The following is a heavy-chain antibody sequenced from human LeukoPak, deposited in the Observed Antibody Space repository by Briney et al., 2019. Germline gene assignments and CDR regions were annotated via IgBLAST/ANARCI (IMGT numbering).Heavy chain of an antibody. J-gene: IGHJ4*02. CDR3: ARELYYYGSGSYLDY. CDR1: GYTFTSYG. D-gene: IGHD3-10*01. CDR2: ISPYNGNT. V-gene: IGHV1-18*01. Sequence: ASVKVSCKASGYTFTSYGISWVRQAPGQGLEWMGWISPYNGNTNYAQKLQGRVTMTTDTSTSTAYMELRSLRSDDTAVYYCARELYYYGSGSYLDYWGQGALVTVSS.